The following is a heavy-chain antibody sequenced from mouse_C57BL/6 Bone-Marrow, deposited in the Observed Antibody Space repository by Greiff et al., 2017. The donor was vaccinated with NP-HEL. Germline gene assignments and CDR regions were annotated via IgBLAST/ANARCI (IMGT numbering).Heavy chain of an antibody. D-gene: IGHD1-1*01. J-gene: IGHJ3*01. CDR3: ARVTTVVAGGAWFAY. V-gene: IGHV1-42*01. Sequence: EVQLQQSGPELVKPGASVKISCKASGYSFTGYYMNWVKQSPEKSLEWIGEINPSTGGTTYNQKFKAKATLTVDKSSSTAYMQLKSLTSEDSAVYYCARVTTVVAGGAWFAYWGQGTLVTVSA. CDR1: GYSFTGYY. CDR2: INPSTGGT.